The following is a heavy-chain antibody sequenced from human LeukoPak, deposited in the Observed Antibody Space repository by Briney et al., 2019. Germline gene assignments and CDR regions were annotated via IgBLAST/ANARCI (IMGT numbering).Heavy chain of an antibody. CDR1: GYGFTSYW. CDR2: IYPGDSDT. V-gene: IGHV5-51*01. D-gene: IGHD2-21*01. CDR3: ARLTAGLLSRFDP. Sequence: GESLKISCKGSGYGFTSYWIGWVRQMPGKGLEWMGIIYPGDSDTRYSPSFQGQVTISADKSISTAYLQWSSLKASDTAMYHCARLTAGLLSRFDPWGQGTLVTVSS. J-gene: IGHJ5*02.